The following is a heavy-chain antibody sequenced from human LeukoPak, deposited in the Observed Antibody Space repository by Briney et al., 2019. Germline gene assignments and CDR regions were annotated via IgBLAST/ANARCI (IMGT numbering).Heavy chain of an antibody. Sequence: ASVKVSCKASGYTFTSYGMNWVRQAPGQGLEWMGWINTNTGNTRYAQGLTGRFVLSLDTSVSTAYLQISSLSAEDTAVYSCARGMSNSPYYFYYYMHVRRKGTTVAVPS. CDR3: ARGMSNSPYYFYYYMHV. CDR1: GYTFTSYG. J-gene: IGHJ6*03. CDR2: INTNTGNT. V-gene: IGHV7-4-1*02. D-gene: IGHD1-1*01.